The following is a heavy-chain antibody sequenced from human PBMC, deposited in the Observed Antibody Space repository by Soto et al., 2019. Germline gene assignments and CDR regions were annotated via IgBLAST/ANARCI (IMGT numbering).Heavy chain of an antibody. V-gene: IGHV3-66*01. CDR3: ARGLIAVAGLGFDP. J-gene: IGHJ5*02. CDR2: IYSGGST. CDR1: GFTVSSNY. D-gene: IGHD6-19*01. Sequence: GGSLRLSCAASGFTVSSNYMSWVRQAPGKGLEWVSVIYSGGSTYYADSVKGRFTISRDNSKNTRYLQMNSLRAEDTAVYYCARGLIAVAGLGFDPWGQGTLVTVSS.